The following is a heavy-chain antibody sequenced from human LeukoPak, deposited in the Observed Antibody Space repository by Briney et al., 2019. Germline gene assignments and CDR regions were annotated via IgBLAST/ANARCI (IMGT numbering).Heavy chain of an antibody. CDR1: GASISSGGYY. Sequence: SETLSLTCTVSGASISSGGYYWSWIRQHPGKGLEWIGYTYYSGSTYYNPSLKSRVTISVDTSKNQFSLKLSSVTAADTAVYYCARERSDSSGYIAGFDYWGQGTLVTVSS. J-gene: IGHJ4*02. V-gene: IGHV4-31*03. D-gene: IGHD3-22*01. CDR2: TYYSGST. CDR3: ARERSDSSGYIAGFDY.